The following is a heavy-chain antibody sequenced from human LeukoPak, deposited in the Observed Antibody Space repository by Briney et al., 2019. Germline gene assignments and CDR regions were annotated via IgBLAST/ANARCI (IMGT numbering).Heavy chain of an antibody. CDR1: GYSISSGYY. V-gene: IGHV4-38-2*02. J-gene: IGHJ5*02. CDR3: ARVPHSSSSEWFDP. Sequence: SETLSLTCTVSGYSISSGYYWGGIRQPPGEGGEWMGSIYHGGSSYYNPSLKSRVTISVDTSKNQFSLKLSSVTAADTAVFYCARVPHSSSSEWFDPWGQGTLVTVSS. CDR2: IYHGGSS. D-gene: IGHD6-6*01.